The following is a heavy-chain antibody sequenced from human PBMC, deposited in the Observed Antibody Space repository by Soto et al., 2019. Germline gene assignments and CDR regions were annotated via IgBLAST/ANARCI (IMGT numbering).Heavy chain of an antibody. J-gene: IGHJ4*02. CDR2: FSHTGST. CDR1: GASISSGGHS. V-gene: IGHV4-30-2*01. D-gene: IGHD2-15*01. Sequence: SETLSLTCAVSGASISSGGHSWTWIRQPPGEGLEWIGYFSHTGSTEYSPSLRSRVTISVDKSKNQISLKVSSVTAADTAVYYCTRRPYRSTSGGIDYWGQGTLVTVSS. CDR3: TRRPYRSTSGGIDY.